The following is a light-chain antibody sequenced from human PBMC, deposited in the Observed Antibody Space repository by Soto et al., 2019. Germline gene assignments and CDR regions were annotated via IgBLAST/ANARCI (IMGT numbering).Light chain of an antibody. Sequence: QSALTQPASVSGSPGQSITISCTGSSSDVGGYNYVSWYQQHPGKAPKLMIYEVINRPSGVSSRFSGSKSGNTASLTISGLQAEDEADYHCRSYTSSDTHLVFGGGTKVTVL. CDR2: EVI. CDR1: SSDVGGYNY. V-gene: IGLV2-14*01. CDR3: RSYTSSDTHLV. J-gene: IGLJ3*02.